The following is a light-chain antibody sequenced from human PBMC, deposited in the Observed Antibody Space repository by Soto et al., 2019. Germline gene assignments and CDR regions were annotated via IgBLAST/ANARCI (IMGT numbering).Light chain of an antibody. J-gene: IGKJ5*01. CDR1: QSVSNF. Sequence: EIVSTQSPATLSLSPGERATLSCRASQSVSNFLAWYLQRPGQAPRLLIFDASKRAAGVPARFSGSGSGTDYTLTISILEPEDFAVYYCQQRSSWPITFGQGTRLEIK. CDR2: DAS. V-gene: IGKV3-11*01. CDR3: QQRSSWPIT.